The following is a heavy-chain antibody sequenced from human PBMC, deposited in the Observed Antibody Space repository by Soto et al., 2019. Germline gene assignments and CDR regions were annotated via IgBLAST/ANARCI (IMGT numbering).Heavy chain of an antibody. Sequence: GGSLRLSCAASGFTFSSYAMHWVRQAPGKGLEWVAVISYDGSNKYYADSVKGRFTISRDNSKNTLYLQMNSLRAEDTAVYYCARDPNRAGYSSGWTNIDYWGQGTLVTVSS. CDR3: ARDPNRAGYSSGWTNIDY. CDR1: GFTFSSYA. D-gene: IGHD6-19*01. V-gene: IGHV3-30-3*01. J-gene: IGHJ4*02. CDR2: ISYDGSNK.